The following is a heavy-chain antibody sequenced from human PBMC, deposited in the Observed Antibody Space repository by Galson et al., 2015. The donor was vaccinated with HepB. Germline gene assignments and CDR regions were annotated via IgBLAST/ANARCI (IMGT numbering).Heavy chain of an antibody. Sequence: SLRLSCAASGFTFSSYGMHWVRQAPGKGLEWVAVIWYDGSNKYYADSVKGRFTISRDNSKNTLYLQMNSLRAEDTAVYYCARDSDYGDVFDYWGQGTLVTVSS. J-gene: IGHJ4*02. CDR2: IWYDGSNK. D-gene: IGHD4-17*01. CDR3: ARDSDYGDVFDY. V-gene: IGHV3-33*01. CDR1: GFTFSSYG.